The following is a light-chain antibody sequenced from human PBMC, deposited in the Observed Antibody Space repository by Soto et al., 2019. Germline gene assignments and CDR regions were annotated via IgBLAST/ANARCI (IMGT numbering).Light chain of an antibody. CDR2: DAS. J-gene: IGKJ2*01. CDR1: QSVSSY. Sequence: EIVLTQSPATLSLSPGERATLSCRASQSVSSYLAWYQQKPGQAPRLLSYDASNRATGIPARFSGSGSGTDFTLTISSLEPEDFAVYYCQQRSNWPPYTFGQVTKLEIK. V-gene: IGKV3-11*01. CDR3: QQRSNWPPYT.